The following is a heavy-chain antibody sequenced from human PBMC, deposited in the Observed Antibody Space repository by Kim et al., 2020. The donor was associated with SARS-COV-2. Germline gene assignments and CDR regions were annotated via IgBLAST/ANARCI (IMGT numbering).Heavy chain of an antibody. CDR2: IYHSGST. CDR3: ARDDYGSGSESWFDP. J-gene: IGHJ5*02. CDR1: GGSISSSNW. D-gene: IGHD3-10*01. V-gene: IGHV4-4*02. Sequence: SETLSLTCAVSGGSISSSNWWSWVRQPPGKGLEWIGEIYHSGSTNYNPSLKSRVTISVDKSKNQFSLKLSSVTAADTAVYYCARDDYGSGSESWFDPWGQGTLVTVSS.